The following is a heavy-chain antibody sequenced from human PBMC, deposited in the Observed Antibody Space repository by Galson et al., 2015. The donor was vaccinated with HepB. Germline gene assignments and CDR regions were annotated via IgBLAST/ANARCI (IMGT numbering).Heavy chain of an antibody. D-gene: IGHD1-1*01. Sequence: SLRLSCAASGFTFSSYGHGIHWVRQAPGKGLEWVSYISSSSSTIYYADSVKGRSTISRDNAKNSLYLQMNSLRDEDTAVYYCAREAHNDLDYWGQGTLVTVST. J-gene: IGHJ4*02. CDR3: AREAHNDLDY. CDR1: GFTFSSYG. CDR2: ISSSSSTI. V-gene: IGHV3-48*02.